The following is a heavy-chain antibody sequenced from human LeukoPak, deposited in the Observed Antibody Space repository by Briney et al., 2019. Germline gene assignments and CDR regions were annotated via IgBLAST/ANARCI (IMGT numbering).Heavy chain of an antibody. CDR2: IYYSGST. CDR3: ARYNRGYSSRSGGVYYYYGMDV. D-gene: IGHD6-13*01. Sequence: SETLSLTCTVSGGSISSSSYYWGWIRQPPGKGLEWIGSIYYSGSTYYNPSLKSRVTISVDTSKNQFSLKLSSVTAADTAVYYCARYNRGYSSRSGGVYYYYGMDVWGQGTTVTVSS. CDR1: GGSISSSSYY. V-gene: IGHV4-39*07. J-gene: IGHJ6*02.